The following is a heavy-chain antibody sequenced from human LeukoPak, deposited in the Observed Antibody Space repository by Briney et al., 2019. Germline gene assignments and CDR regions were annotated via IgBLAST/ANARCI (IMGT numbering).Heavy chain of an antibody. D-gene: IGHD6-6*01. Sequence: SVKVSCKASGGTFSSYAISWVRQAPGQGLEWMGGIIPIFGTANYAQKFQGRVTITADESTSTAYMELSSLRSEDTAVYYCARDVPVEYNRSDAFDIWGQGTMVTVSS. CDR1: GGTFSSYA. J-gene: IGHJ3*02. CDR2: IIPIFGTA. CDR3: ARDVPVEYNRSDAFDI. V-gene: IGHV1-69*13.